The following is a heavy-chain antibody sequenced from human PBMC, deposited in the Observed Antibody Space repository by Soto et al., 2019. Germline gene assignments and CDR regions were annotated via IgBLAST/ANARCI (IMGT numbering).Heavy chain of an antibody. CDR1: GFTFDDYA. V-gene: IGHV3-9*01. J-gene: IGHJ4*02. CDR3: AKDSRGINADYFDY. Sequence: PGGSLRLSCAASGFTFDDYAMHWVRQAPGKGLEWVSGISWNSGSICYADSVKGRFTISRDNSKNTLYLQMNSLRAEDTAVYYCAKDSRGINADYFDYWGQGTLVTVSS. D-gene: IGHD2-8*01. CDR2: ISWNSGSI.